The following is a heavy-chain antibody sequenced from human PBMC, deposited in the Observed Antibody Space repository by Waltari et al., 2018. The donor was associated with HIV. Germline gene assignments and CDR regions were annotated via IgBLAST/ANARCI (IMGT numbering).Heavy chain of an antibody. D-gene: IGHD6-19*01. J-gene: IGHJ6*02. CDR3: AREMSLIRVIAVAMDV. CDR1: GYSFTSHA. Sequence: VQLVQSGAEEKKPGASVKISCKASGYSFTSHAIHWVRQAPGQRLEWLGWVNTANGHTKESQNFQGRFTITRDTSATTASMELNSLRSEDTAVYYCAREMSLIRVIAVAMDVWGQGTTVTVSS. V-gene: IGHV1-3*05. CDR2: VNTANGHT.